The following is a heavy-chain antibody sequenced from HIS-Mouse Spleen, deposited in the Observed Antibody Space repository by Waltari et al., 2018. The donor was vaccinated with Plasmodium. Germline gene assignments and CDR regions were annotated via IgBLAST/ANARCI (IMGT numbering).Heavy chain of an antibody. CDR3: ARDHNWNYDY. D-gene: IGHD1-7*01. J-gene: IGHJ4*02. Sequence: EVQLVESGGGLVKPGGSLRLSCAASGITFSSYSMNWVRQAPGKGREWVSSMSSSSSYKYYADVGKGRFTISRDNAKNSLDMQMNSLRAEDTAVYYCARDHNWNYDYWGQGTLVTVSS. CDR1: GITFSSYS. V-gene: IGHV3-21*01. CDR2: MSSSSSYK.